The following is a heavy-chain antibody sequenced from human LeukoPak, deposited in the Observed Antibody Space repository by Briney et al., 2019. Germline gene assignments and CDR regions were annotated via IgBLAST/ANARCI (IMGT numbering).Heavy chain of an antibody. CDR2: ISAYNGNT. Sequence: GASVKVSCKASGCTFTSYGISWVRQAPGQGLEWMGWISAYNGNTNYAQKLQGRVTMTTDTSTSTAYMELRSLRSDDTAVYYCARDSFEHYGSSSFGDWFDPWGQGTLVTVSS. V-gene: IGHV1-18*01. CDR3: ARDSFEHYGSSSFGDWFDP. J-gene: IGHJ5*02. CDR1: GCTFTSYG. D-gene: IGHD6-6*01.